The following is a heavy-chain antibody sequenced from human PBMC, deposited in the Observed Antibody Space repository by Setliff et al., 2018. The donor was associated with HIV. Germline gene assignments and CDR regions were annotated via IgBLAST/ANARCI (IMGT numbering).Heavy chain of an antibody. J-gene: IGHJ4*02. CDR3: ARGLCGSGSFFFDS. Sequence: PSETLSLTCSVSGGSISSYYWSWIRQPAGKGLEWVGRMFVGESPNYNPSLKSRLSISVDTSKRQFSLKLTSVTAADTAVYYCARGLCGSGSFFFDSWGRGTLVTVSS. CDR1: GGSISSYY. CDR2: MFVGESP. D-gene: IGHD3-10*01. V-gene: IGHV4-4*07.